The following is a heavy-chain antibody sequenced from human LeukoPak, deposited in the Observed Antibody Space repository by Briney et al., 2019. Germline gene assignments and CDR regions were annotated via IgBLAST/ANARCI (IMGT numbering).Heavy chain of an antibody. J-gene: IGHJ6*03. CDR1: GYTFTGYY. CDR3: ARDQRWRGSGSYFYYSYMDV. V-gene: IGHV1-2*02. D-gene: IGHD3-10*01. Sequence: PAGSVKLSCEASGYTFTGYYMHWVRHAPAQGLEWMGWINTESGGTNYAQTLQGRVTITRDTSISTDYMELSRLGSAGTSMYYCARDQRWRGSGSYFYYSYMDVWGKGTTVTVSS. CDR2: INTESGGT.